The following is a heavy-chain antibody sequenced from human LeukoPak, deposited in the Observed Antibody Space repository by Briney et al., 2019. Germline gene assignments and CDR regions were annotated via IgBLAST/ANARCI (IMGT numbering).Heavy chain of an antibody. D-gene: IGHD6-13*01. V-gene: IGHV3-30*04. J-gene: IGHJ5*02. Sequence: AGGSLRLSCAASGFTFSSYATHWVRQAPGKGLEWVAVISYDGSNKYYADSVKGRFTISRDNSKNTLYLQMNSLRAEDTAVYYCARVSSSWSNWFDPWGQGTLVTVSS. CDR1: GFTFSSYA. CDR3: ARVSSSWSNWFDP. CDR2: ISYDGSNK.